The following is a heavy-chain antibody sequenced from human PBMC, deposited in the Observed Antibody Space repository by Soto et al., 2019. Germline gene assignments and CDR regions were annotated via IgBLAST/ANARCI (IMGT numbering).Heavy chain of an antibody. CDR1: GYTFTSYG. CDR3: AREGADDTAMVKNYYYGMDV. J-gene: IGHJ6*02. Sequence: QVQLVQSGAEVKKPGASVKVSCKASGYTFTSYGISWVRQAPGQGLEWMGWISAYNGNTNYAQKLQGRVTMTTDTSTSTAYMELRSLRSDDKAVYYCAREGADDTAMVKNYYYGMDVWGQGTTVTVSS. D-gene: IGHD5-18*01. CDR2: ISAYNGNT. V-gene: IGHV1-18*01.